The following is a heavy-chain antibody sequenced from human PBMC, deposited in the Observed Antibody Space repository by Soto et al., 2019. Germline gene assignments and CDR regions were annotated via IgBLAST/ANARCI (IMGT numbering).Heavy chain of an antibody. CDR2: ISDDGSNK. CDR1: GFTFSSYG. CDR3: GGGWFWADY. V-gene: IGHV3-30*03. J-gene: IGHJ4*02. D-gene: IGHD6-19*01. Sequence: QVQLVESGGGVAQPGRFLRLSCAASGFTFSSYGMHWVRQAPGKGLEWVATISDDGSNKYYADSVKGRFTISRDNSKNTLYLQMNSLRVEDTAVYYCGGGWFWADYWGQGTLVTVSS.